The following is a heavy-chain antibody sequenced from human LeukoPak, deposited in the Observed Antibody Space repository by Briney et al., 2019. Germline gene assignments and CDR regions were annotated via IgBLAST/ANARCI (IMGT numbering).Heavy chain of an antibody. D-gene: IGHD1-14*01. J-gene: IGHJ3*02. CDR3: AREGLPVAFDI. CDR2: ISYDGSNK. CDR1: GFTFSSYA. Sequence: PGGSLRLSYAASGFTFSSYAMHWVRQAPGKGLEWVAVISYDGSNKYYADSVKGRFTISRDNSKNTLYLQMNSLRAEDTAVYYCAREGLPVAFDIWGQGTMVTVSS. V-gene: IGHV3-30-3*01.